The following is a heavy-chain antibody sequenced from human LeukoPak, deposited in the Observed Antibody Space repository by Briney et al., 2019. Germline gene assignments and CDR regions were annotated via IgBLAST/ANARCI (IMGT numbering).Heavy chain of an antibody. CDR1: GISFSSYY. V-gene: IGHV3-7*01. CDR2: IRSDGSAT. Sequence: GGSLRLSCAASGISFSSYYMHWVRQAPGGGLEWVGDIRSDGSATFYGDSAKGRFTISRDNAKNLLYLQMNSLRGEDTAVYYCARDFYGSNSLDYWGQGTLVTVSS. D-gene: IGHD2/OR15-2a*01. J-gene: IGHJ4*02. CDR3: ARDFYGSNSLDY.